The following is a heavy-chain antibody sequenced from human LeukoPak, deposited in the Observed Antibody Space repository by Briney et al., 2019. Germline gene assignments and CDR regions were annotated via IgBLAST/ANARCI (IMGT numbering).Heavy chain of an antibody. Sequence: GGSLRLSCAASGFTFSSYSMNWVRQAPGKGLEWVSSISSSSSYIYYADSVKGRFTISRDNAKNSLYLQMNSLRAEDTAVYYCARGQTRGYSYGEYFDYWGQGTLVTVSS. CDR2: ISSSSSYI. D-gene: IGHD5-18*01. J-gene: IGHJ4*02. CDR1: GFTFSSYS. CDR3: ARGQTRGYSYGEYFDY. V-gene: IGHV3-21*01.